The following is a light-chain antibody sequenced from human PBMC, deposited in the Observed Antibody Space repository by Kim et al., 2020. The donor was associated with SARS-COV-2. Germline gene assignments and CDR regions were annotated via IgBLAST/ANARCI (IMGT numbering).Light chain of an antibody. CDR3: ASWDDSLNGVV. CDR2: GDN. J-gene: IGLJ2*01. V-gene: IGLV1-44*01. Sequence: QSVLTQPPSTSGTPGQRVTISCSGSTSNIGTKTIKWYQQLPGTAPRLLIFGDNQRPSGVPDRFSGSKSGTSASLAINGLQSEDEADYYCASWDDSLNGVVFGGGTKGTVL. CDR1: TSNIGTKT.